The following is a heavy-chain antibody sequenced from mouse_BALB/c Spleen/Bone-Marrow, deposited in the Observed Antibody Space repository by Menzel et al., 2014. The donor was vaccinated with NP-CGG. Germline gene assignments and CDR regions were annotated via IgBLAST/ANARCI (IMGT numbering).Heavy chain of an antibody. Sequence: EVKLMESGGGLVQPGGSLRLSYATSGFTFTDYYMSWVRQPPGKALEWLGFIRNKAKGYTTEYSASVKGRFTISRDNSQSILYLQMNTLRAEDSATYYCARDINYDIYWYFDVWGAGTTVTVSS. CDR2: IRNKAKGYTT. CDR1: GFTFTDYY. CDR3: ARDINYDIYWYFDV. D-gene: IGHD2-4*01. V-gene: IGHV7-3*02. J-gene: IGHJ1*01.